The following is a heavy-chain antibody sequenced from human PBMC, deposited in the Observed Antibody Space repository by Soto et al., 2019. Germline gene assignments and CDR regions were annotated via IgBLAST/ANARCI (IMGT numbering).Heavy chain of an antibody. V-gene: IGHV1-69*13. CDR3: ARATGRRIYCSSTSCPPNWFDP. CDR1: GGTFSSYA. D-gene: IGHD2-2*01. Sequence: GASVKVSCKASGGTFSSYAISWVRQAPGQGLEWMGGIIPIFGTANYAQKFQGRVTITADESTSTAYMELSSLRSEDTAVYYCARATGRRIYCSSTSCPPNWFDPWGQGTLVTVSS. J-gene: IGHJ5*02. CDR2: IIPIFGTA.